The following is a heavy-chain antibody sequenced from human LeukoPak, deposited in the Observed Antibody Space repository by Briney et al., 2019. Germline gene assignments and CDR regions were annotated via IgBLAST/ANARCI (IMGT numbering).Heavy chain of an antibody. CDR2: INPNSGGT. D-gene: IGHD2-2*01. CDR1: GGTFSSYA. V-gene: IGHV1-2*02. Sequence: GSSVKVSCKASGGTFSSYAISWVRQAPGQGLEWMGWINPNSGGTNYAQKFQGRVTMTRDTSISTAYMELSRLRSDDTAVYYCARDRVVVPAAFDYWGQGTLVTVSS. J-gene: IGHJ4*02. CDR3: ARDRVVVPAAFDY.